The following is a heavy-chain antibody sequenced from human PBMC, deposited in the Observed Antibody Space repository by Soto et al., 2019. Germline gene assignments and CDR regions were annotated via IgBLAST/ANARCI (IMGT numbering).Heavy chain of an antibody. D-gene: IGHD4-17*01. J-gene: IGHJ6*02. V-gene: IGHV4-30-2*01. CDR3: AREETPVSPHYYYYGMDV. Sequence: SETLSLTCAVSGGSISSGGYSWSWIRQPPGKGLEWIGYMYHSGSTYYNPSFKRRVTISIDTTDNQFSLKVNSVTAADTAVYYCAREETPVSPHYYYYGMDVWGQGTTVTVSS. CDR2: MYHSGST. CDR1: GGSISSGGYS.